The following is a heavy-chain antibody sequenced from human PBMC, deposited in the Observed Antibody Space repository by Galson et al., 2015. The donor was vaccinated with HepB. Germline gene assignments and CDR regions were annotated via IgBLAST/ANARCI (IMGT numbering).Heavy chain of an antibody. Sequence: SLRLSCAASGFTFSSYAMHWVRQAPGKGLEWLGVIWHDGDNKYYADSVKGRFTLSRDNSKNTLYLQMNSLRAGDTAVYYCARDQSEGFGETGGMDVWGQGTTVTVSS. J-gene: IGHJ6*02. V-gene: IGHV3-33*01. CDR2: IWHDGDNK. D-gene: IGHD3-10*01. CDR1: GFTFSSYA. CDR3: ARDQSEGFGETGGMDV.